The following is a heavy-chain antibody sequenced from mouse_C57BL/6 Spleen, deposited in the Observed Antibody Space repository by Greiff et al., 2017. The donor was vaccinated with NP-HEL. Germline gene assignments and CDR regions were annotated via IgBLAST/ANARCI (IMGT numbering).Heavy chain of an antibody. CDR2: INPGSGGT. V-gene: IGHV1-54*01. CDR1: GYAFTNYL. CDR3: AIYYGNDYYAMDY. D-gene: IGHD2-1*01. Sequence: QVQLQQSGAELVRPGTSVKVSCKASGYAFTNYLIEWVKQRPGQGLEWIGVINPGSGGTNYNEKFKGKATLTADKSSSTAYMQLSSLTSEDSAVYFCAIYYGNDYYAMDYWGQGTSVTVSS. J-gene: IGHJ4*01.